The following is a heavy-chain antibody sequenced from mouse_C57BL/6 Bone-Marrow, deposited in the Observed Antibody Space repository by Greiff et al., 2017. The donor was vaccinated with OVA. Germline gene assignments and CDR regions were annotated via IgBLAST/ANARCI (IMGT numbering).Heavy chain of an antibody. V-gene: IGHV1-52*01. CDR3: ARSGFPWYFDV. J-gene: IGHJ1*03. D-gene: IGHD3-1*01. CDR1: GYTFTSYW. CDR2: IDPSDSET. Sequence: QVHVKQPGAELVRPGSSVKLSCKASGYTFTSYWMHWVKQRPIQGLEWIGNIDPSDSETHYNQKFKDKATLTVDKSSSTAYMQLSSLTSEDSAVYYCARSGFPWYFDVWGTGTTVTVSS.